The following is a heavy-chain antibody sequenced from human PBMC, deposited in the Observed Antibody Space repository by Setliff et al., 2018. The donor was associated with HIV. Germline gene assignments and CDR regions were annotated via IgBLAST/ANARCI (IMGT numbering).Heavy chain of an antibody. D-gene: IGHD6-19*01. V-gene: IGHV4-30-4*01. CDR1: GASFVGDNH. CDR2: FMYTDIHYVNYLN. Sequence: PSETLSLTCAVSGASFVGDNHWSWIRQTPERGLEWIAYFMYTDIHYVNYLNYRNPSLASRLSISVDKSKNQFSLTLSSVTAADTAVYYYARARSDWYNVRPYYFDLWGQGTPVTVSS. J-gene: IGHJ4*02. CDR3: ARARSDWYNVRPYYFDL.